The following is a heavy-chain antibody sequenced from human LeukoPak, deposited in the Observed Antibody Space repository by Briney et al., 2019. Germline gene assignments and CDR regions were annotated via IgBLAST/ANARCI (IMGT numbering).Heavy chain of an antibody. CDR1: GSTFSSYV. J-gene: IGHJ4*02. D-gene: IGHD2-8*02. Sequence: QPGGSLRLSCAASGSTFSSYVMSWVRQAPGKGLEWVSGISASGGSTYYADSVKGRFTISRDNSKNTLYLQMNTLRAEDTAVYYCAKELWSWSFDYWGQGTLVTVSS. CDR2: ISASGGST. CDR3: AKELWSWSFDY. V-gene: IGHV3-23*01.